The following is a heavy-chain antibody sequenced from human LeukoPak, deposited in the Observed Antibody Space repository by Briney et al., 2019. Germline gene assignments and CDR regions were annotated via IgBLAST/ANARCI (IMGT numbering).Heavy chain of an antibody. CDR1: GFTFSNSE. Sequence: PGGSLRLSCAASGFTFSNSEMNWVRQAPGKGLEWVSYISSSGRTIYYADSVKGRFAISRDNAKNTLYLQMNSLRAEDTAVYHCARIIVAAGTGYWGQGTLVTVSS. V-gene: IGHV3-48*03. D-gene: IGHD6-13*01. CDR2: ISSSGRTI. CDR3: ARIIVAAGTGY. J-gene: IGHJ4*02.